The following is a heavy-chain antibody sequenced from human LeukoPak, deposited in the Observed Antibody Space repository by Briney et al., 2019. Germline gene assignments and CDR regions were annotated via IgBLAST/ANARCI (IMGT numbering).Heavy chain of an antibody. CDR3: ARVRSTYYYDSSGFESAFDI. V-gene: IGHV1-69*04. D-gene: IGHD3-22*01. J-gene: IGHJ3*02. CDR1: GGTFSSYA. CDR2: IIPILGIA. Sequence: ASVKVSCKASGGTFSSYAISWVRQAPGQGLEWMGRIIPILGIANYAQKFQGRVTMTRDTSTSTVYMELSSLRSEDTAVYYCARVRSTYYYDSSGFESAFDIWGQGTMVTVSS.